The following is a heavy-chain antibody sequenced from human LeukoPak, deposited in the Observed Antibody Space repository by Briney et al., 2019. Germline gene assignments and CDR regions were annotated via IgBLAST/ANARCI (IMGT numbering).Heavy chain of an antibody. CDR2: ISGSGGST. CDR3: AKDPTYHRREGAFDI. D-gene: IGHD2-2*01. J-gene: IGHJ3*02. Sequence: PGGSLRLSCAAAGFTFSSYAMSWVRQAPGKGLEWVSAISGSGGSTYYADSVKGRFTISRDNSKNTLYLQMNSLRAEDTAVYYCAKDPTYHRREGAFDIWGQGTMVTVSS. V-gene: IGHV3-23*01. CDR1: GFTFSSYA.